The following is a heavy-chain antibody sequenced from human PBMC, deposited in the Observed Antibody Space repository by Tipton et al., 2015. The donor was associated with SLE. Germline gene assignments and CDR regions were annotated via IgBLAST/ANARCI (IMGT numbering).Heavy chain of an antibody. V-gene: IGHV1-2*02. CDR3: AGDEFRGGVPAAVKGEGDY. J-gene: IGHJ4*02. CDR2: INPNSGGT. CDR1: GYTFTSYY. Sequence: QSGPEVKKPGASVKVSCKASGYTFTSYYMHWVRQAPGQGLEWMGWINPNSGGTNYAQKFQGRVTMTRDTSISTAYMELSRLRSDDTAVYYCAGDEFRGGVPAAVKGEGDYWGQGTLVTVSS. D-gene: IGHD2-2*01.